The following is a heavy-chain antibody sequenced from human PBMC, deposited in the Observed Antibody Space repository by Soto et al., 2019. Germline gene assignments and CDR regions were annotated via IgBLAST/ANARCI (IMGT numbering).Heavy chain of an antibody. V-gene: IGHV3-33*03. CDR2: IWNDGSNK. D-gene: IGHD5-18*01. Sequence: GGSLRLSCAASGFTFSRYGMHWVRQAPGKGLEWVAVIWNDGSNKDYADSVKGRFTISRDNAKNSLYLQMNSLRAEDTAVYYCAALDTAMVKTAGYWGQGTLVTVSS. J-gene: IGHJ4*02. CDR1: GFTFSRYG. CDR3: AALDTAMVKTAGY.